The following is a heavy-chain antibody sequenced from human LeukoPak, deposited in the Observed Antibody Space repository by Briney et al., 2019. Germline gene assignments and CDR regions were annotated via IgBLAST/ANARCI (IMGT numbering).Heavy chain of an antibody. CDR2: INHSGST. Sequence: SETLSLTCAVYGGSFSGYYWSWIRQPPGKGLEWFGEINHSGSTNYNPSLKSRVTISVDTSKNQFSLKLSSVTAADTAVYYCAREWFPDGFDYWGQGTLVTVSS. CDR3: AREWFPDGFDY. V-gene: IGHV4-34*01. CDR1: GGSFSGYY. D-gene: IGHD3-10*01. J-gene: IGHJ4*02.